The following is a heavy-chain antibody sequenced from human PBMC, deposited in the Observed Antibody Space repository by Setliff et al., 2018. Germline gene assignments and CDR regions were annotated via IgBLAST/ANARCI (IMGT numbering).Heavy chain of an antibody. CDR2: IYASGST. J-gene: IGHJ6*03. Sequence: ETLSLTCTVSGGSISSYYWSWIRQPPGKGLEWIGYIYASGSTNYNPSLKSRVTLSVDTSKNQFSLKVSSVTAADTAVYYCARAPPNRYSGSYEYFYMDVWGEGTTVTVSS. CDR3: ARAPPNRYSGSYEYFYMDV. V-gene: IGHV4-4*08. D-gene: IGHD1-26*01. CDR1: GGSISSYY.